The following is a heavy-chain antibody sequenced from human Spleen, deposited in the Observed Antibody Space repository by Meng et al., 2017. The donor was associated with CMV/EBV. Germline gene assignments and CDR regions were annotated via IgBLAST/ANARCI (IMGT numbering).Heavy chain of an antibody. CDR2: IIPIFGIA. J-gene: IGHJ6*02. CDR1: GYTFTGDY. D-gene: IGHD4-23*01. Sequence: SVKVSCKAFGYTFTGDYIHWVRQAPGQGLEWMGGIIPIFGIANYAQKFQGRVTITTDESTSTAYMDLSSLRSEDTAVYYCARAHGGNIRNAMDVWGQGTTVTVSS. V-gene: IGHV1-69*05. CDR3: ARAHGGNIRNAMDV.